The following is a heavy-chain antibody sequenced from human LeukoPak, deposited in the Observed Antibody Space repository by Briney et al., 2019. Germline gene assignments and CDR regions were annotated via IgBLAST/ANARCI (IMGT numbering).Heavy chain of an antibody. CDR3: ARFPWYYDSSGYSTYYYYYGMDV. CDR1: GGTFSSYA. J-gene: IGHJ6*02. D-gene: IGHD3-22*01. CDR2: IIPIFGTA. Sequence: SVKVSCKSSGGTFSSYAIIWVRQAPGQGLEWMGGIIPIFGTANYAQKFQGRVTITADESTSTAYMELSSLRSEDTAVYYCARFPWYYDSSGYSTYYYYYGMDVWGQGTTVTVSS. V-gene: IGHV1-69*13.